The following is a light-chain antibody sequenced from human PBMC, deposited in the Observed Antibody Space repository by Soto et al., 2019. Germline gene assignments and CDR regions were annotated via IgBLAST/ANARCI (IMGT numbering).Light chain of an antibody. CDR1: SSNIGTNA. J-gene: IGLJ1*01. CDR2: NNN. V-gene: IGLV1-44*01. CDR3: AASDDSLNGYV. Sequence: QSVLTQPPSASGTPGQRVTISCSGGSSNIGTNAVNWYQQLPGTAPKLLIYNNNQRPSAVPDRFSGSKSGTSASLAISGLPSEDEADYYCAASDDSLNGYVFGTGTKVTVL.